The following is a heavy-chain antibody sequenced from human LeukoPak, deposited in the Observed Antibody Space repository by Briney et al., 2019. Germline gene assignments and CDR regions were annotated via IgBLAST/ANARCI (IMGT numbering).Heavy chain of an antibody. CDR3: AKALVRGVIITNFDY. CDR2: ISSSSSYI. V-gene: IGHV3-21*04. Sequence: PGGSLRLSCAASGFTFSSYSMNWVSQAPGKGLEWVSSISSSSSYIYYADSVKGRFTISRDNAKNSLYLQMNSLRAEDTALYYCAKALVRGVIITNFDYWGQGTLVTVSS. D-gene: IGHD3-10*01. J-gene: IGHJ4*02. CDR1: GFTFSSYS.